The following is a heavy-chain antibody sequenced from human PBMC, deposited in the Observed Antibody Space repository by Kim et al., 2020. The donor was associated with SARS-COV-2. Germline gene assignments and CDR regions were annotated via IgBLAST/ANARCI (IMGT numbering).Heavy chain of an antibody. J-gene: IGHJ6*02. CDR2: EK. Sequence: EKYYVDSVKGRFTISRDNAKNSLYLQMNSLRAEDTAVYYCASTTFYGMDVWGQGTTVTVSS. D-gene: IGHD2-2*01. CDR3: ASTTFYGMDV. V-gene: IGHV3-7*01.